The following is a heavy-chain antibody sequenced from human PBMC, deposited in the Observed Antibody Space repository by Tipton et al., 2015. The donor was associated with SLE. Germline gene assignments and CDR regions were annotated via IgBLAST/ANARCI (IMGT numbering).Heavy chain of an antibody. V-gene: IGHV3-53*01. CDR3: AGADWSKGALDF. D-gene: IGHD3-9*01. CDR2: IYSVGST. CDR1: GFIVSNNY. J-gene: IGHJ3*01. Sequence: SLRLSCAASGFIVSNNYMTWVRQAPGKGLEWVSIIYSVGSTYYADSVKGRFTASRDNSKNTLYLQMSGLRVEDTAVYYCAGADWSKGALDFWGQGTMVTVSS.